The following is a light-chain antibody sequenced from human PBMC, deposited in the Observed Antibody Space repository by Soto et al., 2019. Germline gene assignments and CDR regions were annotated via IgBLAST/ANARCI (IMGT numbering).Light chain of an antibody. J-gene: IGKJ4*01. Sequence: DIQMTQSPSSLSNSVGDRVTITCLAGRGISTFLNWYQQKPGKAPRLLIYAASWLQSGVPARFSGSGVETDFTLTITSLQPEDFGIYYCQQSYALVRTFGGGTKVDI. CDR1: RGISTF. CDR2: AAS. V-gene: IGKV1-39*01. CDR3: QQSYALVRT.